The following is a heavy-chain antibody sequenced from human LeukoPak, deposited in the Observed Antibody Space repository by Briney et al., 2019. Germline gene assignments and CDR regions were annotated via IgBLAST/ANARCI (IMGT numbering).Heavy chain of an antibody. CDR3: ARVAEYSSGWYDPLDY. J-gene: IGHJ4*02. V-gene: IGHV7-4-1*02. Sequence: ASVKVSCKASGYSFTSYAMNWVRQAPGQGLEWMGWINTNTGNPTYAQGFTGRCVFSLDTSVSTAYLQISSLKAEDTAVYSCARVAEYSSGWYDPLDYWGQGTLVTVSS. D-gene: IGHD6-19*01. CDR1: GYSFTSYA. CDR2: INTNTGNP.